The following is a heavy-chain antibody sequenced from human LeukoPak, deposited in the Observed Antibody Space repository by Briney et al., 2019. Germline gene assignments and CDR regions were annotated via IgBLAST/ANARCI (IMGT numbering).Heavy chain of an antibody. CDR1: GGPISSYY. CDR3: ARVGATVATITYYYYYYMDV. CDR2: IYYSGST. J-gene: IGHJ6*03. V-gene: IGHV4-59*01. Sequence: SETLSLTCTVSGGPISSYYWSWIRQPPGKGLEWIGYIYYSGSTNYNPSLKSRVTISVDTSKNQFSLKLSSVTAADTAVYYCARVGATVATITYYYYYYMDVWGKGTTVTVSS. D-gene: IGHD5-12*01.